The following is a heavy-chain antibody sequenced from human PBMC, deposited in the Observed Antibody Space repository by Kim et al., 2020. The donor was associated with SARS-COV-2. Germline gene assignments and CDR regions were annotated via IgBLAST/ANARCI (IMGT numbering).Heavy chain of an antibody. CDR2: ISPTNDDV. CDR1: GYTFTHYG. Sequence: ASVKVSCKTSGYTFTHYGISWVRQAPGQGLEWMGWISPTNDDVGYAPRFQGRVTMTIDTSTSTAYIDVMRLTSDDTAVYFCVRDVHYRRDYWGQGTLVTV. D-gene: IGHD3-10*01. CDR3: VRDVHYRRDY. V-gene: IGHV1-18*01. J-gene: IGHJ4*02.